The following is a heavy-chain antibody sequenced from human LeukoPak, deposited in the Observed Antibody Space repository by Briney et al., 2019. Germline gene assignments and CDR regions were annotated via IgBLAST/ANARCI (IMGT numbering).Heavy chain of an antibody. CDR3: AVAYSSGLFDN. CDR2: IYYSGST. V-gene: IGHV4-59*08. CDR1: GGSINSYY. D-gene: IGHD6-19*01. J-gene: IGHJ4*02. Sequence: SETLSLTCTVSGGSINSYYWNWIRQPPGKGLEWIGDIYYSGSTNYNPSLKSRVIISLDTSKNQFSLNLRSVTAADTAVYYCAVAYSSGLFDNWGQGTLVTVSS.